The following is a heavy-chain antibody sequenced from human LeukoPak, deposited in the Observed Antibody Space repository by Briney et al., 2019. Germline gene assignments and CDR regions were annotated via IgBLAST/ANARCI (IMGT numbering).Heavy chain of an antibody. CDR1: GGSFRGYY. Sequence: PSETLSLPYAVYGGSFRGYYWRWIRQPPGKGLEWSGEINHSGSTNYNPSLKSRVTISVDTSKNQFSLKLSSVTAADTAVYYCARGRPRVASYSFDYWGHGTLVTVSS. V-gene: IGHV4-34*01. J-gene: IGHJ4*01. CDR2: INHSGST. CDR3: ARGRPRVASYSFDY. D-gene: IGHD3-10*01.